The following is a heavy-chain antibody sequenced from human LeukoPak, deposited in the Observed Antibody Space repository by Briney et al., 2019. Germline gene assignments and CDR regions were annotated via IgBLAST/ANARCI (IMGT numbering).Heavy chain of an antibody. V-gene: IGHV3-23*01. CDR2: IRGSGGTT. CDR3: AKDFPPYYYDSSGYYSN. Sequence: GGSLRLSCAASGFTFSGCAMSWVRQAPGKGLEWVSAIRGSGGTTYYADSVKGRFTISRDNSKNTLYLQMNSLRAEDTAVYYCAKDFPPYYYDSSGYYSNWGQGTMVTVSS. J-gene: IGHJ3*01. D-gene: IGHD3-22*01. CDR1: GFTFSGCA.